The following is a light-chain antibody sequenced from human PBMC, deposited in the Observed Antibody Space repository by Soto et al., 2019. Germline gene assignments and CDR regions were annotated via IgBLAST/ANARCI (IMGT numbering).Light chain of an antibody. J-gene: IGKJ1*01. CDR1: QGIGNA. Sequence: AVQIPQSPSSLSASVGDRVTISCRASQGIGNALGWYQQKPGKPPMVLIYGASNLQSVVPPRFSGSASGTDFSSAISRLQPEDSATYYWLQDINYPWTFGQGTKVDIK. CDR3: LQDINYPWT. CDR2: GAS. V-gene: IGKV1-6*01.